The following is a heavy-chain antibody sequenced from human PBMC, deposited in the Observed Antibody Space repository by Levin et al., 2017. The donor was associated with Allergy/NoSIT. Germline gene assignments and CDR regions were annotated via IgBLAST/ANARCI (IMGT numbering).Heavy chain of an antibody. Sequence: QAGGSLRLSCAASGFIFKSYRMNWVRQAPGKGLEWISYISTTGSSSSDSTIKYADSVKGRFTISRDNDKKSLYLQMNNLRAEDTAVYYCARDMSPSSSSWYGNYGMDVWGRGTTVTVSS. CDR1: GFIFKSYR. D-gene: IGHD3-22*01. CDR2: ISTTGSSSSDSTI. CDR3: ARDMSPSSSSWYGNYGMDV. J-gene: IGHJ6*02. V-gene: IGHV3-48*01.